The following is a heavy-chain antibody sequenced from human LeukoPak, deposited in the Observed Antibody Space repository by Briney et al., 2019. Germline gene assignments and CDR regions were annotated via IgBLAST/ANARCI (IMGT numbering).Heavy chain of an antibody. J-gene: IGHJ6*02. V-gene: IGHV1-8*01. CDR1: GYTFTSYD. CDR3: AKDPPIWFGELQRYYYYYGMDV. D-gene: IGHD3-10*01. Sequence: ASVKVSFKASGYTFTSYDFNWVGQATGRGLEWMGLINHNSGNTRYAQKFQGRVTMTRNTSISTAYMELSSLRSENTAVYYCAKDPPIWFGELQRYYYYYGMDVWGQGTTVTVSS. CDR2: INHNSGNT.